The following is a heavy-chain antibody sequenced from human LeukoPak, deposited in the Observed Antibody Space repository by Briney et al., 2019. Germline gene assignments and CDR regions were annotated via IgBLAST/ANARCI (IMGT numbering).Heavy chain of an antibody. CDR3: AKVEGASKASVY. CDR1: GFTFSSYA. V-gene: IGHV3-23*01. CDR2: ISGSGGST. D-gene: IGHD1-1*01. J-gene: IGHJ4*02. Sequence: GSLRLSCAASGFTFSSYAMSWVRQAPGKGLEWVSAISGSGGSTYYADSVKGRFTISRDNSKNTLYLQMNSLRAENTAVYYCAKVEGASKASVYWGQGALVTVSS.